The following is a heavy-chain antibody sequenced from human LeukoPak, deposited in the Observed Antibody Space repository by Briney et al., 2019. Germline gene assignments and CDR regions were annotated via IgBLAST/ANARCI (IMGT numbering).Heavy chain of an antibody. J-gene: IGHJ4*02. CDR3: AKDWGITMVRGVIFDY. Sequence: GGSLRLSCAASGFTFGNYAMNWVRQAPGRGLEWVSAISGTGGSTYYADSVKGRFTISRDNSKNTLYLQMNSLRAEDTAVYYCAKDWGITMVRGVIFDYWGQGTLVTVSS. D-gene: IGHD3-10*01. V-gene: IGHV3-23*01. CDR2: ISGTGGST. CDR1: GFTFGNYA.